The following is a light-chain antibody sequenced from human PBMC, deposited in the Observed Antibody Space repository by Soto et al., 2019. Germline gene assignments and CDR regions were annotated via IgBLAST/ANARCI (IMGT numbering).Light chain of an antibody. J-gene: IGKJ1*01. CDR1: QSISSY. CDR3: QQSYSTPPWT. V-gene: IGKV1-39*01. CDR2: AAS. Sequence: DIQMTQSPSSLSASVGDRVTITCRASQSISSYLNWYQQKPGKAPKLLIYAASSLQSGVPSRFSGSGSGTDFTLTISSLQPEDFATYYYQQSYSTPPWTFGQGTKVDIK.